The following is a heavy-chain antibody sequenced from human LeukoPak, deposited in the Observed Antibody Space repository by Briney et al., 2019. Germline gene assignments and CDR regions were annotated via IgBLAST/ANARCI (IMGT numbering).Heavy chain of an antibody. CDR3: ARGGGGRSWYKRGNNWFDP. Sequence: SETLSLTCAVYGGSFSGCYWSWIRQPPGKGLEWIGEINHSGSTNYNPSLKSRVTISVDTSKNQFSLKLSSVTAADTAVYYCARGGGGRSWYKRGNNWFDPWGQETLVTVSS. D-gene: IGHD6-13*01. CDR1: GGSFSGCY. V-gene: IGHV4-34*01. CDR2: INHSGST. J-gene: IGHJ5*02.